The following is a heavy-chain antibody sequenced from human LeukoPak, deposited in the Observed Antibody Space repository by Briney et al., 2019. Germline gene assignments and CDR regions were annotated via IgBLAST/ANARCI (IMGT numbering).Heavy chain of an antibody. V-gene: IGHV3-9*01. CDR2: ISLNSGSI. D-gene: IGHD2-15*01. J-gene: IGHJ6*02. Sequence: GGSLRLSCAASGFTFDDYAIHWVRHAPGKGLGWVSGISLNSGSIGYADSVKGRFTISRDNAKNSLYLQMNSLRAEDTPLYYCAKGQDSDYYYHGMDVWGQGTTVTVSS. CDR1: GFTFDDYA. CDR3: AKGQDSDYYYHGMDV.